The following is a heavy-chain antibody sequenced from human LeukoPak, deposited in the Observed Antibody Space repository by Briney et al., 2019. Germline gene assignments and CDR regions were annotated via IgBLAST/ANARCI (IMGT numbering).Heavy chain of an antibody. V-gene: IGHV1-24*01. CDR3: ATSPRILYGSGSYSDY. D-gene: IGHD3-10*01. Sequence: VSVKVSCKVSGYTLTELSMHWVRQAPGKGLEWMGGFDPEDGETIYAQKFQGRVTMTEDTSTDTAYMELSSLRSEDTAVYYCATSPRILYGSGSYSDYWGQGTLVTVSS. CDR1: GYTLTELS. CDR2: FDPEDGET. J-gene: IGHJ4*02.